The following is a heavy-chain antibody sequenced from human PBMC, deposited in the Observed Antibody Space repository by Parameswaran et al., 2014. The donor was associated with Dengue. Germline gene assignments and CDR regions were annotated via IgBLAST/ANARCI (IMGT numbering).Heavy chain of an antibody. CDR2: ISTNGGRT. CDR3: VKDRKVATPKGVFDY. V-gene: IGHV3-64D*09. CDR1: A. J-gene: IGHJ4*02. D-gene: IGHD5-12*01. Sequence: AMPGVRQMPGKGLEYISGISTNGGRTYYAESVRGRFTISRDNSKNTLYLQMSSLRAEDTAVYHCVKDRKVATPKGVFDYWGQGTLVTVSS.